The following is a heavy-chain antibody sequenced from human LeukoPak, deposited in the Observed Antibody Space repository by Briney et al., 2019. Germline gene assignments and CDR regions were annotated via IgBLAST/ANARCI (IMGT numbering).Heavy chain of an antibody. Sequence: ASQTLSLTCTVSGGSISSGGYYWSWIRQHPGKGLEWIGYIYYSGSTYYNPSLKSRVTISVDTSKNQFSLKLSSVTAADTAVYYCARGAIAASTNWFDPWGQGTLVTVSS. CDR2: IYYSGST. J-gene: IGHJ5*02. CDR3: ARGAIAASTNWFDP. CDR1: GGSISSGGYY. V-gene: IGHV4-31*03. D-gene: IGHD6-13*01.